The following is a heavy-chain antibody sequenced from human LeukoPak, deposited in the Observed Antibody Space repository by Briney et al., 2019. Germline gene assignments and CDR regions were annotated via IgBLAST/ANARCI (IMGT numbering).Heavy chain of an antibody. CDR2: ISSSSSTI. J-gene: IGHJ4*02. D-gene: IGHD3-22*01. CDR1: GFTFSSYS. V-gene: IGHV3-48*01. Sequence: GGSLRLSCAASGFTFSSYSMNWVRQAPGKGLEWVSYISSSSSTIYYADSVKGRFTTSRDNAKNSLYLQMNSLRAEDTAVYYCASPRYYYDSSGYGTDYWGQGTLVTVSS. CDR3: ASPRYYYDSSGYGTDY.